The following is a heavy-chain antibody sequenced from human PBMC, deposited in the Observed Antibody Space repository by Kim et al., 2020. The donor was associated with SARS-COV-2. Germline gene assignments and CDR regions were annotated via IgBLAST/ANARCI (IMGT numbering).Heavy chain of an antibody. CDR2: INTHTGNP. V-gene: IGHV7-4-1*02. CDR3: ARDRRITIFGGGRSWSDP. Sequence: ASVKVSCKASGYTFTSYVMNWVRQAPGQGLEWMGWINTHTGNPTYAQGFTGRFVFSLDTSVSTAYLQISSLKAEDTAVYYCARDRRITIFGGGRSWSDPWGQGTLVSVSS. D-gene: IGHD3-3*01. CDR1: GYTFTSYV. J-gene: IGHJ5*02.